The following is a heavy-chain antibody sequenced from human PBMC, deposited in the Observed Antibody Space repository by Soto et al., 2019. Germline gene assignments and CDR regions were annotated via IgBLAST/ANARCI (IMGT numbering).Heavy chain of an antibody. J-gene: IGHJ4*02. V-gene: IGHV3-30*18. CDR2: ISYDGSNK. Sequence: QVQLVESGGGVVQPGRSLRLSCAASGFTFSSYGMHWVRQAPGKGLEWVAVISYDGSNKYYADSVKGRFTISRDNSKNTLYLQMNSLRAEDTAVYYCANEHRGGWYENYFDYWGQGTLVTVSS. CDR3: ANEHRGGWYENYFDY. CDR1: GFTFSSYG. D-gene: IGHD6-19*01.